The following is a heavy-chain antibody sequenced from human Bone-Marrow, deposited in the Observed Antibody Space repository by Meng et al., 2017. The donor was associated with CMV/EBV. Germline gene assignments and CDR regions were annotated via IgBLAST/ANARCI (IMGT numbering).Heavy chain of an antibody. CDR1: GGSISSSSYY. Sequence: SETLSLTCTVSGGSISSSSYYWGWIRQPPGKGLEWIGYIYYSGSTNYNPSLKSRVTISVDTSKNQFSLKLSSVTAADTAVYYCARDWGSSWSYGMDVWGQGTTVTVSS. J-gene: IGHJ6*02. D-gene: IGHD6-13*01. CDR3: ARDWGSSWSYGMDV. CDR2: IYYSGST. V-gene: IGHV4-61*01.